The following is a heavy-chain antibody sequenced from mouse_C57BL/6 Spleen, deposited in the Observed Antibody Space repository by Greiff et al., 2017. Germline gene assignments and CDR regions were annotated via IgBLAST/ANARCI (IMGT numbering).Heavy chain of an antibody. CDR3: ARQGSITTFYAMDY. D-gene: IGHD1-1*01. J-gene: IGHJ4*01. V-gene: IGHV1-72*01. CDR2: IDPNSGGT. CDR1: GYTFTSYW. Sequence: QVQLQQPGAELVKPGASVKLSCKASGYTFTSYWMHWVKQRPGPGLEWIGRIDPNSGGTKYNEKFKSKATLTVDKPSSTAYMQLSSLTSEDSAVYYCARQGSITTFYAMDYWGQGTSVTVSS.